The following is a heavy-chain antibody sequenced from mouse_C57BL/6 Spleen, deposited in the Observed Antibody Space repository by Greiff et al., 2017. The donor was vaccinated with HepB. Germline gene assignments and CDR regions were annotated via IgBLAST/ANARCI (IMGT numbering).Heavy chain of an antibody. CDR2: IDPSDSYT. D-gene: IGHD1-1*01. Sequence: VQLQQPGAELVKPGASVKLSCKASGYTFTSYWMQWVKQRPGQGLEWIGEIDPSDSYTNYNQKFKGKATLTVDTSSSTAYMQLSSLTSEDSAVYYCARRIRYAWFAYWGQGTLVTVSA. V-gene: IGHV1-50*01. J-gene: IGHJ3*01. CDR1: GYTFTSYW. CDR3: ARRIRYAWFAY.